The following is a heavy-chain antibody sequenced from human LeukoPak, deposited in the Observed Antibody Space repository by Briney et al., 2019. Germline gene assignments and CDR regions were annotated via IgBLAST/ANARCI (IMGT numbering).Heavy chain of an antibody. CDR3: AIWTRRDGYNFDY. D-gene: IGHD5-24*01. Sequence: GGSLRLSCAASGFTFNNYALSWVRQAPGKGLEWVSAITSGSGGSTFYADSAKGRFTISRDNSKNTLYLQMNSLRDEDTAVYYCAIWTRRDGYNFDYWGQGTLVTVSS. CDR2: ITSGSGGST. V-gene: IGHV3-23*01. J-gene: IGHJ4*02. CDR1: GFTFNNYA.